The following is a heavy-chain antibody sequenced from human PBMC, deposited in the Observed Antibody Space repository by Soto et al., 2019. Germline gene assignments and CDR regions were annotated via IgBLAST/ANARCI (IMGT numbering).Heavy chain of an antibody. J-gene: IGHJ4*02. Sequence: EVHLLESGGGLVQPGGSLRLSCSASGFTFTSYAMSWVRQAPGKGLEWVSGISGSGGDTKSADSVKGRFTISRDNFKNMLYLQMNSLRAEDTAVYYCAKHDFWTLYNTSLDSWGQGTLVTVSS. CDR3: AKHDFWTLYNTSLDS. V-gene: IGHV3-23*01. CDR1: GFTFTSYA. D-gene: IGHD3-3*01. CDR2: ISGSGGDT.